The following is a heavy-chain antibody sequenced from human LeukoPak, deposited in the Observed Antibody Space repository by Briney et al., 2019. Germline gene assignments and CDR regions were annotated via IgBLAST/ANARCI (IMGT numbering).Heavy chain of an antibody. CDR2: ISWNSGSI. V-gene: IGHV3-9*01. CDR1: GFTFDDYA. CDR3: AKDISPGYSSGWYYFDY. J-gene: IGHJ4*02. Sequence: GRSLRLSCAASGFTFDDYAMHWVRPAPGKGLEWVSGISWNSGSIGYADSVKGRFTISRDNAKNSLYLQMNSLRAEDTALYYCAKDISPGYSSGWYYFDYWGQGTLVTVCS. D-gene: IGHD6-19*01.